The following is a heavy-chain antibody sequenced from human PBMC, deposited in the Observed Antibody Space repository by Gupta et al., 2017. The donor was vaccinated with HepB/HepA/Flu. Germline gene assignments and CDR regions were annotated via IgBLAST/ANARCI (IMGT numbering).Heavy chain of an antibody. CDR2: ISYDGSNK. D-gene: IGHD6-19*01. V-gene: IGHV3-30*18. CDR3: AKDQQWLVLDY. J-gene: IGHJ4*01. Sequence: QVQLVESGRGVVQPGRSLRLSSAASGFTFSSYGMHWIRQAPGKGLEWVAVISYDGSNKYYADSVKGRFTISRNNSKNTLYLQMNSVRAEDTAVYYCAKDQQWLVLDYWGRVTLVTVS. CDR1: GFTFSSYG.